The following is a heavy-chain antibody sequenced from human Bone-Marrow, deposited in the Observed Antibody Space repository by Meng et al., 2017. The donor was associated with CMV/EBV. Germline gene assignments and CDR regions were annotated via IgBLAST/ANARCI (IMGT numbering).Heavy chain of an antibody. V-gene: IGHV3-20*04. CDR1: GFTFDDYG. J-gene: IGHJ6*02. CDR2: INWNGGST. Sequence: GESLKISCAASGFTFDDYGMSWVRQAPGKGLEWVSGINWNGGSTGYADSVKGRFTISRDNAKNSLYLQMNSLRAEDTALYYCARGSGGYYYYGMYVWGQRTTVTVSS. D-gene: IGHD3-3*01. CDR3: ARGSGGYYYYGMYV.